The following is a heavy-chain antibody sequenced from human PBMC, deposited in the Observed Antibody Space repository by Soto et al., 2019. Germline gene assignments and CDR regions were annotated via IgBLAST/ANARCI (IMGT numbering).Heavy chain of an antibody. D-gene: IGHD2-8*01. CDR2: IRSETYGGTP. CDR3: AKGLSVVLIRYSDY. CDR1: GFNFGNYA. J-gene: IGHJ4*02. V-gene: IGHV3-49*04. Sequence: GGSLRLSCTGSGFNFGNYAMSWVRQAPGEGPEWVGFIRSETYGGTPDYAASLRGRFTISRDDSKSIAYLEINSLQTDDTAVYYCAKGLSVVLIRYSDYWGQGARVTVSS.